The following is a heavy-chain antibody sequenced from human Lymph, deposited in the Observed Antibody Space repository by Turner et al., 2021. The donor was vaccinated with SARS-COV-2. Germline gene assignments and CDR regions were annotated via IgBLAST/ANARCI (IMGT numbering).Heavy chain of an antibody. V-gene: IGHV1-24*01. CDR3: ATLKSNWKILTGRYYFDF. D-gene: IGHD1-1*01. CDR2: FDPEDGET. Sequence: HVQLVQSGAEVKKPGASVKVPCEVSGYTLTELSIHWVRQAPGKGPEWMGVFDPEDGETIYAQKFQGRVTMTEDTSTDTAYMELSSLRSEDTAVYYCATLKSNWKILTGRYYFDFWGQGTLVTVSS. J-gene: IGHJ4*02. CDR1: GYTLTELS.